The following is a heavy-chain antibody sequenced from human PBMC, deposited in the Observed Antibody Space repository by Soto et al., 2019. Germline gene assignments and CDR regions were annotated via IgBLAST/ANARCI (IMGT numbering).Heavy chain of an antibody. V-gene: IGHV3-21*01. CDR2: ISGSSGYL. Sequence: GGSLRLSCAASGFTFSDYSMNWVRQAPGKGREWVSSISGSSGYLYYIDSVKGRFTISRDNARNSLYLQMNSLRVEDTAVYYCARDGLYSAADYFDYWGQGTLVTVSS. J-gene: IGHJ4*02. CDR3: ARDGLYSAADYFDY. D-gene: IGHD6-13*01. CDR1: GFTFSDYS.